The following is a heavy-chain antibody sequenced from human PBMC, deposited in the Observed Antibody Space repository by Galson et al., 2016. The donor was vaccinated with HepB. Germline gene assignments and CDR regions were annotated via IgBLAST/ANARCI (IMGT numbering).Heavy chain of an antibody. V-gene: IGHV3-48*02. CDR3: ARTLQSVSNFDY. D-gene: IGHD5-24*01. J-gene: IGHJ4*01. CDR1: GFTFSTYH. CDR2: TSASDNII. Sequence: SLRLSCAASGFTFSTYHMNWVRQAPGKGLEWLSYTSASDNIIYYSDSVKGRFTISRDNAKDSLYLQMNSLRDEDTAVYYCARTLQSVSNFDYWGHGTLVTVSS.